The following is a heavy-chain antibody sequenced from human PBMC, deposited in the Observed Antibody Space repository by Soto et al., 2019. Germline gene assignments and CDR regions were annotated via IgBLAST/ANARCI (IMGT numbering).Heavy chain of an antibody. J-gene: IGHJ2*01. V-gene: IGHV4-61*01. CDR2: IDYSGVT. CDR1: GGSVSSGSYF. CDR3: ARAPYGSSGYRSHPFDL. Sequence: PSETLSLTCSVSGGSVSSGSYFWTWIRQPPGKGLEWIGYIDYSGVTNHNPSLKSRVTISVDTSKNQFYRKLSSVTAADTAVYVCARAPYGSSGYRSHPFDLWRRATLVAVSS. D-gene: IGHD3-22*01.